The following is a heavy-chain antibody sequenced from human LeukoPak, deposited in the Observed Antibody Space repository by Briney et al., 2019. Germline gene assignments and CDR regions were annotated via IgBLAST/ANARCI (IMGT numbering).Heavy chain of an antibody. CDR1: GFTFSSYW. V-gene: IGHV3-74*01. CDR2: VNSDGSST. J-gene: IGHJ4*02. D-gene: IGHD5-18*01. CDR3: GRIKGYSYDY. Sequence: GGSLRLSCAVSGFTFSSYWMHWVRQAPGKGLVWVSRVNSDGSSTTYADSVKGRFTISRDNAKNTLYLQMNSLRAEDAAVYYCGRIKGYSYDYWGQGTLVTVSS.